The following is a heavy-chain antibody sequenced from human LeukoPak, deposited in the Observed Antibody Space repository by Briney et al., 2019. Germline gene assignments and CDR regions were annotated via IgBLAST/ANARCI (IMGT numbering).Heavy chain of an antibody. D-gene: IGHD6-19*01. CDR3: ARASLAVAGLDY. CDR1: GGSISSYY. V-gene: IGHV4-59*01. J-gene: IGHJ4*02. Sequence: SETLSLTCTVSGGSISSYYWSWIRQPPGKGLEWIGYIYYSGSTNYNPSLKSRVTISVDTSKNQFSLKLSSVTAADTAVYYCARASLAVAGLDYWGQGTLVTVSS. CDR2: IYYSGST.